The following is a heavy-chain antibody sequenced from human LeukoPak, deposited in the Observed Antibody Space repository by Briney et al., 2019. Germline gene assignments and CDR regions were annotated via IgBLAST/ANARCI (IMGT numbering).Heavy chain of an antibody. CDR1: GFTFSSYG. CDR3: ARGYDILTGYLYYFDY. J-gene: IGHJ4*02. D-gene: IGHD3-9*01. V-gene: IGHV3-33*01. Sequence: GGSLRLSCAASGFTFSSYGMHWVRQAPGKGLERVAVIWYDGSNRYYADSVKGRFTISRDNSKNTLYLQMNSLRAEDTAVYYCARGYDILTGYLYYFDYWGQGTLVTVSS. CDR2: IWYDGSNR.